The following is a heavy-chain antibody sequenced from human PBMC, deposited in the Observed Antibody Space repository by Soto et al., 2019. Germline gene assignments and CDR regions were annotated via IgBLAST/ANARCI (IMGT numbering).Heavy chain of an antibody. V-gene: IGHV4-31*03. CDR1: GESISSGGYY. CDR2: IYDTESA. Sequence: SETLSLTCSVSGESISSGGYYWSWIRHLPGKGMEWIGYIYDTESAYYNPSLKSRVSISMDTSENHFAMRLTSVTAADSAVYYCARASSSSSAADYWGQGLQVTVS. J-gene: IGHJ4*02. D-gene: IGHD6-6*01. CDR3: ARASSSSSAADY.